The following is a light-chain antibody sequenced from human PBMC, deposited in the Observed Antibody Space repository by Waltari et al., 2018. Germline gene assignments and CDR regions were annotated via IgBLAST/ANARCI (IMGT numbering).Light chain of an antibody. Sequence: IVLTLSPGTLSLSPGERATLSCRASLGVGRSLALYQQKPGQAPSLLIYHTSNRSTGIPDMFSGSGDVTDFSLTISRLEPEDFAVYYCQHYVTFPGTLGQGTKVEIK. J-gene: IGKJ1*01. V-gene: IGKV3D-11*01. CDR2: HTS. CDR1: LGVGRS. CDR3: QHYVTFPGT.